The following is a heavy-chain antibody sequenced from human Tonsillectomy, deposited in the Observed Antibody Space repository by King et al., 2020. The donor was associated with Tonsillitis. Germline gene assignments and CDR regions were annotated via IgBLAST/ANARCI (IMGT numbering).Heavy chain of an antibody. CDR2: ISGRGGSK. J-gene: IGHJ5*01. D-gene: IGHD4-17*01. V-gene: IGHV3-23*04. CDR1: GFTFSDYA. Sequence: EVQLVESGGGLVQPGKSLTLSCAAYGFTFSDYAMTWVRQAPGKGLEWVAAISGRGGSKYYADSVKGRFSISREYSKNTLYLQMRSLRVDDTAGYYCAKDRGEGDYGVHWFDSWGQGTLVTVSS. CDR3: AKDRGEGDYGVHWFDS.